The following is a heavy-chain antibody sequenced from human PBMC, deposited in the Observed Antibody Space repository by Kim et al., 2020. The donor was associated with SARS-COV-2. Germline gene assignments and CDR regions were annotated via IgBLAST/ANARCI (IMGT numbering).Heavy chain of an antibody. V-gene: IGHV3-64D*06. CDR1: GFTFSSYA. J-gene: IGHJ4*02. D-gene: IGHD3-10*01. Sequence: GGSLRLSCSASGFTFSSYAMHWVRQAPGKGLEYVSAISSNGGSTYYADSVKGRFTISRDNSKNTLYLQMSSLRAEDTAVYYCVKDVKVWFGESHYFDYWGQGTLVTVSS. CDR2: ISSNGGST. CDR3: VKDVKVWFGESHYFDY.